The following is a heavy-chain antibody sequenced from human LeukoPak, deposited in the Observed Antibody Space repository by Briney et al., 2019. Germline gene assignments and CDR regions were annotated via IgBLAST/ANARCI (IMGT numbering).Heavy chain of an antibody. J-gene: IGHJ6*03. V-gene: IGHV4-4*07. CDR2: IYTSGST. CDR3: ARMTTVIAAGSVSYYYYYMDV. CDR1: GGSISSYY. D-gene: IGHD4-11*01. Sequence: SETLSLTCTVSGGSISSYYWSWIRQPAGKGLEWIERIYTSGSTNYNPSLKSRVTMSVDTSKNQFSLKLSSVTAADTAVYYCARMTTVIAAGSVSYYYYYMDVWGKGTTVTVSS.